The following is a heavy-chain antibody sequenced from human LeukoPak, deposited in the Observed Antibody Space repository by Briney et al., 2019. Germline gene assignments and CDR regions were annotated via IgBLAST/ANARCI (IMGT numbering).Heavy chain of an antibody. CDR2: IGGSGGST. J-gene: IGHJ4*02. V-gene: IGHV3-23*01. CDR1: GFTFSSYA. CDR3: AKVPYSSGWYGLYYFDY. D-gene: IGHD6-19*01. Sequence: GGSLRLSCAASGFTFSSYAMSWVRQAPGKGLEWVSAIGGSGGSTYYADSVKGRFTISRDNSKNTLYLQMNSLRAEDTAVYYCAKVPYSSGWYGLYYFDYWGQGTLVTVSS.